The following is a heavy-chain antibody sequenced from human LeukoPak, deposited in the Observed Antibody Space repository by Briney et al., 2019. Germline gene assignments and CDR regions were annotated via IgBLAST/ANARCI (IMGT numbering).Heavy chain of an antibody. CDR1: GGSFSGYY. D-gene: IGHD3-22*01. V-gene: IGHV4-34*01. Sequence: TSETLSLTCAVYGGSFSGYYWSWIRQPPGKGLEWSGEINHSGSTNYNPSLKSRVTISVDTSKNQFSLKLSSVTAADTAVYYCARDGSDYYDSSGYYSYFQHWGQGALVTVSS. J-gene: IGHJ1*01. CDR2: INHSGST. CDR3: ARDGSDYYDSSGYYSYFQH.